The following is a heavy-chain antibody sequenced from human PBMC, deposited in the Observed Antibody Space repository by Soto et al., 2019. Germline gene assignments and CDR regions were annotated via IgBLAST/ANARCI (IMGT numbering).Heavy chain of an antibody. V-gene: IGHV3-13*01. D-gene: IGHD2-2*01. Sequence: HPGGSLRLSCAASGFTFSSYDMHWVRQATGKGLEWVSAIGTAGDTYYPGSVKGRFTISRENAKNSLYLQMNSLRAGDTAVYYCARAGYCSSTSCFGNAFDIRGQGTTVTVSS. CDR2: IGTAGDT. CDR1: GFTFSSYD. J-gene: IGHJ3*02. CDR3: ARAGYCSSTSCFGNAFDI.